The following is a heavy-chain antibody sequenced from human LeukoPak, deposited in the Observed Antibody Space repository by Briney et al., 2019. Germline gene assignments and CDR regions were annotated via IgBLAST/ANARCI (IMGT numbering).Heavy chain of an antibody. CDR1: GFAFSRYA. V-gene: IGHV3-23*01. D-gene: IGHD6-6*01. Sequence: PGGSLRLSFAASGFAFSRYAMNGVRQAPGRGLEWVSAIGGRGGNTFYADSVKGRFTISRDNSKHTLYLQMNSLRDEDTAAYYCAKSDSTIAALYFDSWGQGNLVTVSS. J-gene: IGHJ4*02. CDR3: AKSDSTIAALYFDS. CDR2: IGGRGGNT.